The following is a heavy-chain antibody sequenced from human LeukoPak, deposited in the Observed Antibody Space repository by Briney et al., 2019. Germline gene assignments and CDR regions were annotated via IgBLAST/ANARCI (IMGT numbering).Heavy chain of an antibody. J-gene: IGHJ5*02. Sequence: PSETLSLTCTVSRDSISRGSYYWGWIRQPPGKGLEWIGTIYYSGSTYYNPSLKSRVTISVDTAKNYVSLSLRSVTAADTALSSCARQDYVSSYFDPWGQGTLVTVSS. CDR2: IYYSGST. V-gene: IGHV4-39*01. CDR1: RDSISRGSYY. D-gene: IGHD4-17*01. CDR3: ARQDYVSSYFDP.